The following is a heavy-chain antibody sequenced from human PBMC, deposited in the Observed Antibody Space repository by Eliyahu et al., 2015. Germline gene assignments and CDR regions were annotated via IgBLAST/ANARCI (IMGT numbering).Heavy chain of an antibody. CDR1: GFPFSSXG. V-gene: IGHV3-33*01. CDR3: ARDGVGGTMFDY. J-gene: IGHJ4*02. D-gene: IGHD6-19*01. CDR2: IWYDGTNK. Sequence: QVKLVESGGGVVQPGRSLRLSCAASGFPFSSXGMHWVRQAPGKGLQWVAVIWYDGTNKYYADSVKGRFTISRDNSKNTLYLQMNSLRAEDTAVYYCARDGVGGTMFDYWGQGTLVTVSS.